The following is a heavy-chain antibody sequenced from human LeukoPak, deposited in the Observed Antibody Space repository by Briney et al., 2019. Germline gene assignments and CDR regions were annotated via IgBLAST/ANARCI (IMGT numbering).Heavy chain of an antibody. D-gene: IGHD1-14*01. CDR3: ARANPADFNL. CDR1: EFAFSNYW. CDR2: IRYDGIVT. V-gene: IGHV3-74*01. Sequence: GGSLRLSCVASEFAFSNYWIHWVRQPPGKGLVWVSRIRYDGIVTNYADSVEGRFTISRDNAKNTVHLQMNSLRDDDTAVYYCARANPADFNLWGRGTLVTVSS. J-gene: IGHJ2*01.